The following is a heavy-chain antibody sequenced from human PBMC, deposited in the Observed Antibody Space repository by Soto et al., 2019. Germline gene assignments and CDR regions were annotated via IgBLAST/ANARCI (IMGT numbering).Heavy chain of an antibody. V-gene: IGHV3-15*07. CDR3: TTDPVTMIVVVPSSG. CDR2: IKSKTDGGTT. J-gene: IGHJ4*02. CDR1: GFTFSNAW. Sequence: GRSLRLSCAASGFTFSNAWMNWVRQAQGKGLDWVGRIKSKTDGGTTDYAAPVKGRFTISRDDSKNTLYLQMNSLKTEDTAVYYCTTDPVTMIVVVPSSGWGQGTLVTVSS. D-gene: IGHD3-22*01.